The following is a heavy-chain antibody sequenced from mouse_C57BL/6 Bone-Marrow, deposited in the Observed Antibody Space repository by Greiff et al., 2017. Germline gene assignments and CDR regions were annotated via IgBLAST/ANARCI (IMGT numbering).Heavy chain of an antibody. V-gene: IGHV5-6*02. J-gene: IGHJ3*01. D-gene: IGHD2-2*01. CDR2: ISSGGSYT. CDR3: ARRGFSWFAY. Sequence: EVKVVESGGDLVKPGGSLKLSCAASGFTFSSYGMSWVRQTPDKRLEWVGTISSGGSYTYYPDSVKGRFTISRDNTKNTLYLQMSSLKSEDTAMYYCARRGFSWFAYWGQGTLVTVSA. CDR1: GFTFSSYG.